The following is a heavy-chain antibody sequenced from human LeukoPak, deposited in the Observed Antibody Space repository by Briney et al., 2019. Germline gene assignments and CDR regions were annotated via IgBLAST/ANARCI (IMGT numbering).Heavy chain of an antibody. CDR3: ARAYGSGSYYRDY. J-gene: IGHJ4*02. CDR1: GFTVSSNY. V-gene: IGHV3-53*01. CDR2: IYSGGST. D-gene: IGHD3-10*01. Sequence: GGSLRLSCAASGFTVSSNYMSRVRQAPGKGLEWVSVIYSGGSTYYADSVKGRFTISRDNSKNTLYLQMNSLRAEDTAVYHCARAYGSGSYYRDYWGQGTLVTVSS.